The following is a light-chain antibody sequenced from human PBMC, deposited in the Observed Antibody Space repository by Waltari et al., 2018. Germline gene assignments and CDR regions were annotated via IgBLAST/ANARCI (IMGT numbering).Light chain of an antibody. V-gene: IGLV2-14*01. CDR3: SSYTTSNAPGV. CDR1: DSAVGAYNF. CDR2: EVS. Sequence: QSALPQPASVPGSPGQSITISTTGTDSAVGAYNFVSWYRQPPGKAPHLIIYEVSERPPGISDRFSGSKSDNTASLTISGLQADDEAVYYCSSYTTSNAPGVFGTGTKVTVL. J-gene: IGLJ1*01.